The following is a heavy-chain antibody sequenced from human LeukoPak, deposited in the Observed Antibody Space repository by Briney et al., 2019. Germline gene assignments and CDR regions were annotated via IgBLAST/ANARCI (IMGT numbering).Heavy chain of an antibody. V-gene: IGHV3-66*01. D-gene: IGHD1-20*01. CDR3: GNNWNLDN. J-gene: IGHJ4*02. CDR2: IYSGGST. CDR1: GFTVSSNY. Sequence: GGSLGLSCAASGFTVSSNYMSWVRQAPGKGLEWVSVIYSGGSTYYADSVKGRFTISRDNSKNTMYLQMNSLRAEDTAVYYCGNNWNLDNWGQGTLVTVSS.